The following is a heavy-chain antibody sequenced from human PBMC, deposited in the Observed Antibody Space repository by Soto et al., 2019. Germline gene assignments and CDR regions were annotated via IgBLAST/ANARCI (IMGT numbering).Heavy chain of an antibody. CDR2: TYYRSKWYN. CDR3: AREGDRVVVVAAHALDI. CDR1: GDSVSSNSAA. V-gene: IGHV6-1*01. J-gene: IGHJ3*02. D-gene: IGHD2-15*01. Sequence: SETLSLTCAISGDSVSSNSAAWNWIRQSPSRGLEWLGRTYYRSKWYNDYAVSVKSRITINPDTSKNQFSLQLNSVTPEDTAVYYCAREGDRVVVVAAHALDIWGQGTMVTVSS.